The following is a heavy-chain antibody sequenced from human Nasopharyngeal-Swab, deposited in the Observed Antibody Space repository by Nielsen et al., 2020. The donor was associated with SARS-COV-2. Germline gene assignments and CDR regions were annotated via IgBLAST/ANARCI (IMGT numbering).Heavy chain of an antibody. CDR2: ISAYSGNT. D-gene: IGHD2-2*01. V-gene: IGHV1-18*01. CDR1: GYTFTSYG. CDR3: ASGDVVVPAAMEGYYYYYGMDV. Sequence: ASVKVSCKASGYTFTSYGISWVRQAPGQGLEWMGWISAYSGNTNYAQKLQGRVTMTTDTSTSTAYMELRSLRSDDTAVYYCASGDVVVPAAMEGYYYYYGMDVWGQGTTVTVSS. J-gene: IGHJ6*02.